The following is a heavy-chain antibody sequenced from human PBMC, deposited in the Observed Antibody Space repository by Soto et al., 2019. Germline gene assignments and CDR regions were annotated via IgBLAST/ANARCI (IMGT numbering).Heavy chain of an antibody. V-gene: IGHV4-4*02. D-gene: IGHD3-3*01. J-gene: IGHJ4*02. CDR3: ARSGRIFGVVTGFDY. CDR2: IYHSGST. Sequence: SETLSLTCSVSGGSISSINCWSWVRQPPGKGLEWIGEIYHSGSTNYNPSLKSRVTISVDKSKNQFSLKLSSVTAADTAVYYCARSGRIFGVVTGFDYWGQGTLVTVSS. CDR1: GGSISSINC.